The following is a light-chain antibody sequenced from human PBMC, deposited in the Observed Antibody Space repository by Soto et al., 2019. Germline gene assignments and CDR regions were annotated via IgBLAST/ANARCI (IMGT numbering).Light chain of an antibody. Sequence: QSVLTQPHSVSGAPGQRVTISCTGSSSNIGAGYDVHWYQQLPGTAPKLLLYGNSNRPSGVPDRFSGSKSGTSASLAITGLQAEDEADYCCQSYDSSLSGYVFGTGTKLNVL. CDR2: GNS. J-gene: IGLJ1*01. CDR3: QSYDSSLSGYV. V-gene: IGLV1-40*01. CDR1: SSNIGAGYD.